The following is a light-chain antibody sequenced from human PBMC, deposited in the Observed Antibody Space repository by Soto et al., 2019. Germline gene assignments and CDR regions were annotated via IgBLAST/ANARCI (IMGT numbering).Light chain of an antibody. CDR3: QQRYRTPVT. Sequence: DIQMTQSPSSLSASVGDRVTITCRASQSISSYLNWYQQKPGKAPKLLIYAASSLQSGVPSRFSGSGAGTDVTLTSSSLQPEDFATYDCQQRYRTPVTFGQGTKVEIK. CDR2: AAS. J-gene: IGKJ1*01. V-gene: IGKV1-39*01. CDR1: QSISSY.